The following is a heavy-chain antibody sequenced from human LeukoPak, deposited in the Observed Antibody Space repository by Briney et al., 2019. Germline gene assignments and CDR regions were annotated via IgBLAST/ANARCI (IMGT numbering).Heavy chain of an antibody. D-gene: IGHD2-2*01. CDR2: INPSGGST. Sequence: ASVKVSCKASGYTFTSYYMHWVRQAPGQGLEWMGIINPSGGSTSYAQKFQGRVTMTRDTSTSTVYMELSSLRSEDTAVYHCARDGEYQLLSYNWFDPWGQGTLVTVSS. CDR3: ARDGEYQLLSYNWFDP. V-gene: IGHV1-46*01. J-gene: IGHJ5*02. CDR1: GYTFTSYY.